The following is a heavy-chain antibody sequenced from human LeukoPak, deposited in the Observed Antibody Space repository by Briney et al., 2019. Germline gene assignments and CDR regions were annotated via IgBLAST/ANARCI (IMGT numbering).Heavy chain of an antibody. V-gene: IGHV3-23*01. J-gene: IGHJ4*02. Sequence: GGSLRLSCAVSGFTFSSYWMNWVRQAPGKGLEWVSSISGSGSSTYYADSVKGRFTISRDNSNNTLSLQMSSLRAEDTAIYYCAKAGIRKVTTPGNYFDYWGQGTLVTVSS. CDR3: AKAGIRKVTTPGNYFDY. CDR1: GFTFSSYW. CDR2: ISGSGSST. D-gene: IGHD4-17*01.